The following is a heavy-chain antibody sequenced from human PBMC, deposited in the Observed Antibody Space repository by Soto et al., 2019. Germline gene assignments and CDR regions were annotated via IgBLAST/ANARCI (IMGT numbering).Heavy chain of an antibody. CDR2: ISSSSSTI. J-gene: IGHJ6*02. D-gene: IGHD3-22*01. CDR1: GLTFSSYS. V-gene: IGHV3-48*01. CDR3: AKDDSSGYYPYYYYYYGMDV. Sequence: GGSLRLSCAASGLTFSSYSMNWVRQAPGKGLEWVSYISSSSSTIYYADSVKGRFTISRDNSKNTLYLQMNSLRAEDTAVYYCAKDDSSGYYPYYYYYYGMDVWGQGTTVTVSS.